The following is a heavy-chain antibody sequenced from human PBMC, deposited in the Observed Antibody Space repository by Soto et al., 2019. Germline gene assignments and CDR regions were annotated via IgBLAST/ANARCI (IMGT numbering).Heavy chain of an antibody. CDR2: ISWNSDSI. V-gene: IGHV3-9*01. D-gene: IGHD2-21*01. CDR1: GFTFDNYA. Sequence: EVQLVESGGGLVQPGRSLRLSCAASGFTFDNYAMHWVRQVPGKGLEWVSGISWNSDSIGYADSVKGRFTISRDNAINSLYLQMNSLRVEDTALYYCARNGSSLLGDYWGQGTLVTVST. J-gene: IGHJ4*02. CDR3: ARNGSSLLGDY.